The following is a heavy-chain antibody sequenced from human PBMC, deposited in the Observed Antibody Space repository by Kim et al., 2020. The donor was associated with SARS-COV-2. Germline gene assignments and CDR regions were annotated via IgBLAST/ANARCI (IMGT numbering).Heavy chain of an antibody. CDR1: GGSISSYY. CDR3: ARGRAYSSLNY. J-gene: IGHJ4*02. Sequence: SETLSLTCTVSGGSISSYYWSWIRQPPGKGLEWIGYIYYSGGTDYNPSLKSLVTISVDTSKNQFSLKLTSVTAADTAVYYCARGRAYSSLNYWGQGTLVT. V-gene: IGHV4-59*13. CDR2: IYYSGGT. D-gene: IGHD6-19*01.